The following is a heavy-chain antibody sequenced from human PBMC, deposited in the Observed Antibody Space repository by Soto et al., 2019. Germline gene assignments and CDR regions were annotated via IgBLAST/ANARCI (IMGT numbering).Heavy chain of an antibody. J-gene: IGHJ4*02. CDR1: GFTFSSYS. D-gene: IGHD3-22*01. CDR3: ARDIDSYDSSGYPYRDY. CDR2: ISSSSSTI. Sequence: GGSLRLSCAASGFTFSSYSMNWVRQAPGKGLEWVSYISSSSSTIYYADSVKGRFTISRDNAKNSLYLQMNSLRDEDTAVYYCARDIDSYDSSGYPYRDYWGQGTLVTVSS. V-gene: IGHV3-48*02.